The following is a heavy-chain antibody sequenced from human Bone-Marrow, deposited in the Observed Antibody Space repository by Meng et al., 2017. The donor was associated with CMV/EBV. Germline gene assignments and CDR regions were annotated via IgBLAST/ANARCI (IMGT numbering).Heavy chain of an antibody. CDR1: GGSVTSGSHY. CDR2: IYYSGST. Sequence: SETLSLTCTVSGGSVTSGSHYWSWIRQPPGKGLEWIGYIYYSGSTNYNPSLKSRVTISVDTSKNQFSLKLSSVTAADTAVYYCANYYDSSGYGIDIWGQGTMVTVSS. V-gene: IGHV4-61*01. CDR3: ANYYDSSGYGIDI. D-gene: IGHD3-22*01. J-gene: IGHJ3*02.